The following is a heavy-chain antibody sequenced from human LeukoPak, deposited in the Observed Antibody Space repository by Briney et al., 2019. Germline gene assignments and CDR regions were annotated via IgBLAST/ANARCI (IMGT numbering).Heavy chain of an antibody. V-gene: IGHV4-59*08. CDR3: ARQSNYYYYGMDV. J-gene: IGHJ6*02. CDR2: IYYSGST. CDR1: GDSISYYY. Sequence: KPSETLSLTCTVSGDSISYYYWSWIRQPPGKGLEWIGYIYYSGSTSYSPSLKSRVTISVDTSKNQFSLNLTSVTAADTAVYYCARQSNYYYYGMDVWGQGTTVTVSS.